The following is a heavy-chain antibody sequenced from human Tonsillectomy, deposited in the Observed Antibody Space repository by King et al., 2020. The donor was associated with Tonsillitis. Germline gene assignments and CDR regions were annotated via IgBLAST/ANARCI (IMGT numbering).Heavy chain of an antibody. CDR2: IYRGGST. CDR1: GFNVSTNY. Sequence: VQLVESGGGLIQPGGSLRLTCAASGFNVSTNYMSWVRQAPGKGLEWVSVIYRGGSTYYADSVKGRFTISRDNSKNTVYLQMNSLRSEDTAVYYCARDMGMTGSYWYFDLWGRGTLVSVSS. J-gene: IGHJ2*01. CDR3: ARDMGMTGSYWYFDL. D-gene: IGHD3-9*01. V-gene: IGHV3-53*01.